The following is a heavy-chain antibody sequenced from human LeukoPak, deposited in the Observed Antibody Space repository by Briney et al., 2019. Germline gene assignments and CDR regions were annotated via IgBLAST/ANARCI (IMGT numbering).Heavy chain of an antibody. CDR1: GFTFSSYA. D-gene: IGHD3-10*01. CDR3: TKVRAYDDSGNPYWHFDL. V-gene: IGHV3-23*01. Sequence: GGSLRLSCAASGFTFSSYAMTWVRQAPGKGLEWVSAISTSGDTTYYADSVKGRFTISRDNSKNTLYLQMNSLRAEDTAVYYCTKVRAYDDSGNPYWHFDLWGRGTLVTVSS. J-gene: IGHJ2*01. CDR2: ISTSGDTT.